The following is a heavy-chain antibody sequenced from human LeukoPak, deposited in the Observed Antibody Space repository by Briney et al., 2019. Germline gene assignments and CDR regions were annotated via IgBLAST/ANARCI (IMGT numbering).Heavy chain of an antibody. D-gene: IGHD3-10*01. CDR2: ISDSGGST. CDR3: AKGMGYYGSGSYTLDY. J-gene: IGHJ4*02. Sequence: GGSLRLSCAVSGITLSNYGMSWVRQAPGKGLEWVAGISDSGGSTNYADSVKGRFTISRDNSKNTLYLQMNSLRAEDTAVYYCAKGMGYYGSGSYTLDYWGQGTLVTVSS. CDR1: GITLSNYG. V-gene: IGHV3-23*01.